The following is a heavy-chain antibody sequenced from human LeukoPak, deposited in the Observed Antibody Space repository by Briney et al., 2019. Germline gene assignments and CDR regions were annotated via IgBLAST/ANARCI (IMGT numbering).Heavy chain of an antibody. J-gene: IGHJ4*02. CDR1: GGTFSSYA. D-gene: IGHD5-24*01. CDR2: IIPIFGTA. Sequence: SVKVSCKASGGTFSSYAISWVRQAPGQGLEWMGGIIPIFGTANYAQKFQGRVTITADESTSTAYMELSSLRSEDTAVYYCARGRNGDGYNYFDYWGQGTLVTVSS. CDR3: ARGRNGDGYNYFDY. V-gene: IGHV1-69*13.